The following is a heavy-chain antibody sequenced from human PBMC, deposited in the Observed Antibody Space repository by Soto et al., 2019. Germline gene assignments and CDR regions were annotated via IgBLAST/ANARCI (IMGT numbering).Heavy chain of an antibody. CDR2: VFYTGFT. Sequence: SETLSLTCAVSGGSISGSYYYWAWLRQSPGKGPEWIGSVFYTGFTSYNSSLESRVSVSVDTSKNQFSLKLSSVTAADTAVYYCASTIIATTGTFDYWGQGTLVTVSS. CDR3: ASTIIATTGTFDY. V-gene: IGHV4-39*07. J-gene: IGHJ4*02. D-gene: IGHD6-13*01. CDR1: GGSISGSYYY.